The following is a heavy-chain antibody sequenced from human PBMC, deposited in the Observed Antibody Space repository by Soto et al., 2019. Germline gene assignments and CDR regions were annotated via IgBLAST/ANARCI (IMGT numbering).Heavy chain of an antibody. CDR3: AKRATIFGVVTHFDY. V-gene: IGHV3-23*01. J-gene: IGHJ4*02. CDR2: ISGSGGST. Sequence: GGSLRLSCAASGFTFSSYAMSWVRQAPGKGLEWVSAISGSGGSTYYADSVKGRLTISRDNSKNTLYLQMNSLRAEDTAVYYCAKRATIFGVVTHFDYWGQGTLVTVSS. CDR1: GFTFSSYA. D-gene: IGHD3-3*01.